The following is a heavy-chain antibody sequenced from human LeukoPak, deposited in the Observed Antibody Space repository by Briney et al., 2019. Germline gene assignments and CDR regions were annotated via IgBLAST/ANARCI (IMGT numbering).Heavy chain of an antibody. D-gene: IGHD3-9*01. Sequence: SETLSLTCAVYGGSFSGYYWSWIRQPPGKGQEWIGEINHSGSTNYNPSLKSRVTISVDTSKNQFSLKLSSVTAADTAVYYCARGEGDYDMSWGYMDVWGKGTTVTASS. CDR3: ARGEGDYDMSWGYMDV. V-gene: IGHV4-34*01. J-gene: IGHJ6*03. CDR1: GGSFSGYY. CDR2: INHSGST.